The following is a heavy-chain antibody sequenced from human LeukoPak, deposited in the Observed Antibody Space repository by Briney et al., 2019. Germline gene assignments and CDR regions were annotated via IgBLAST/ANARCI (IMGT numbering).Heavy chain of an antibody. J-gene: IGHJ4*02. CDR1: GFTVSSNY. CDR3: ARLDSSGWYSDY. Sequence: GGSLRLSCAASGFTVSSNYMSWVRQAPGKGLEWVAVIYSGGSTYYADSVKGRFTISRDNSKNTLYLQMNSLRAEDTAVYHCARLDSSGWYSDYWGQGTLVAVSS. V-gene: IGHV3-53*01. CDR2: IYSGGST. D-gene: IGHD6-19*01.